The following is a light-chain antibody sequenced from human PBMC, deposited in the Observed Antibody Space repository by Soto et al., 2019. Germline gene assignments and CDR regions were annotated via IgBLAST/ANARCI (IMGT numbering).Light chain of an antibody. Sequence: DIQMTQSPSTLSGSVRDRVAITCGASQSISSWLACYQQKPGKAPKLLMYDASTLESGVPPRFSGSRSGTEFTLTISSLQPDDCGTYYCQQYNSFLSVTFGQGTKVDIK. J-gene: IGKJ1*01. V-gene: IGKV1-5*01. CDR2: DAS. CDR3: QQYNSFLSVT. CDR1: QSISSW.